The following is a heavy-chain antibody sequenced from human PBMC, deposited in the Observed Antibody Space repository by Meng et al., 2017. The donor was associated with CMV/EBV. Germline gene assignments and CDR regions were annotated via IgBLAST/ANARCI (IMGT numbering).Heavy chain of an antibody. CDR1: GGSFSGYY. CDR3: ARGPRSRWWSGSYGCRGMDV. Sequence: SETLSLTCAVSGGSFSGYYWSWIRQPPGKGLEWIGEINHSGSTNYNPSLKSRVTISVDTSKNQFSLKLSSVTAADTAVYYCARGPRSRWWSGSYGCRGMDVWGQGTTVTVSS. J-gene: IGHJ6*02. CDR2: INHSGST. D-gene: IGHD3-10*01. V-gene: IGHV4-34*01.